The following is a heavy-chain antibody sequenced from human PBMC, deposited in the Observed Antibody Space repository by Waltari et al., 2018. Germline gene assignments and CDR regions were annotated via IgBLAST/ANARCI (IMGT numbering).Heavy chain of an antibody. CDR1: GGTFSSYA. D-gene: IGHD6-13*01. V-gene: IGHV1-69*08. CDR2: IIPIFGTA. J-gene: IGHJ5*02. CDR3: ARDAAAAGTNGGWFDP. Sequence: QVQLVQSGAEVKKPGSSVKVSCKASGGTFSSYAISWVRQAPGQGLEWMGRIIPIFGTANYAQKFQGRVTITADKSTSTAYMELSSLRSEDTAVYYCARDAAAAGTNGGWFDPWGQGTLVTVSS.